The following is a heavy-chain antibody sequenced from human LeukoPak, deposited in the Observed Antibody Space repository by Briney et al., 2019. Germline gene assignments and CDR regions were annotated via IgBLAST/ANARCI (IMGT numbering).Heavy chain of an antibody. CDR1: GGSFSGYY. D-gene: IGHD6-19*01. Sequence: SETLSLTCAVYGGSFSGYYWSWIRQPPGKGLEWIGYIYYSGSTNYNPSLKSRVTISVDTSKNQFSLKLSSVTAADTAVYYCARDKAVAGRHFDYWGQGTLVTVSS. V-gene: IGHV4-59*01. CDR3: ARDKAVAGRHFDY. CDR2: IYYSGST. J-gene: IGHJ4*02.